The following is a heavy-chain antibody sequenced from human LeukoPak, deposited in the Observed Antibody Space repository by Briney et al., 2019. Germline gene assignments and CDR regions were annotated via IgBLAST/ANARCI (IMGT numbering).Heavy chain of an antibody. D-gene: IGHD6-19*01. CDR1: GGSISSYY. V-gene: IGHV4-59*01. CDR3: ARGIAVAVSDY. J-gene: IGHJ4*02. CDR2: IYYSGST. Sequence: PSETLSLTCTVSGGSISSYYWSWIRQPPGKGLEWIGYIYYSGSTNYNPSLKSRVTISVDTSKNQFSLKLSSVTAADTAVYYCARGIAVAVSDYWGQGTLVTVSS.